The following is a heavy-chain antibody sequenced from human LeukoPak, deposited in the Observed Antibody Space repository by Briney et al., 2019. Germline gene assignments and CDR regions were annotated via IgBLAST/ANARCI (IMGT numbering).Heavy chain of an antibody. D-gene: IGHD3-9*01. Sequence: PGGSLRLSCVASGFIFSGYAMQWVRQAPGKRLEYVSGISPDGTNIFYADSVKGRFTMSRDNSRDMIYLQMNSLRAEDTAVYYCAKIGSYDILTGEARAYYFDYWGQGTLVTVSS. J-gene: IGHJ4*02. CDR1: GFIFSGYA. CDR3: AKIGSYDILTGEARAYYFDY. V-gene: IGHV3-64*02. CDR2: ISPDGTNI.